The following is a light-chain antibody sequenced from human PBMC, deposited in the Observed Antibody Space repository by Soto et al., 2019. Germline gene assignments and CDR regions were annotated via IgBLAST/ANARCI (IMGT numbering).Light chain of an antibody. Sequence: QSVLTQPPSVSGAPGQRVTISCTGSSSNIAAGHDVHWYQQIPGTAPRLLVSANTNRPSGVPDRFSGSNSGTSASLAITCLQAEDEADYYCQSFDSSLDGWVFGGGTKLAVL. CDR3: QSFDSSLDGWV. J-gene: IGLJ3*02. CDR1: SSNIAAGHD. V-gene: IGLV1-40*01. CDR2: ANT.